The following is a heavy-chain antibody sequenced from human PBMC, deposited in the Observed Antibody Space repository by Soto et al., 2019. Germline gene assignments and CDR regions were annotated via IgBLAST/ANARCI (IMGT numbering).Heavy chain of an antibody. Sequence: QVQLQESGPGLVKPSQTLSLTCTVSGGSISSGDYYWSWIRQPPGKGLEWIGYIYYSGSTYYNPSLKSRVXXXVXXSKNQFSLKLSSVTAADTAVYYCARERPAGARLDPWGQGTLVTVSS. CDR3: ARERPAGARLDP. CDR2: IYYSGST. D-gene: IGHD6-13*01. J-gene: IGHJ5*02. CDR1: GGSISSGDYY. V-gene: IGHV4-30-4*01.